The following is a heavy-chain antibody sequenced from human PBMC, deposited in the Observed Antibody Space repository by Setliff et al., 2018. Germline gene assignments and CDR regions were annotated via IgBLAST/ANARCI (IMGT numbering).Heavy chain of an antibody. CDR2: TSYSGSS. Sequence: SETLSLTCTVSGGSISSSNYYWGWIRQPPGKGLEWVGSTSYSGSSFYNPPLKSRVTLSVDTSKNQFSLTLSSVTAADTAVYYCAGDRGVYYYESSGHYSAVMETPLDSWGQGTLVTAP. V-gene: IGHV4-39*07. D-gene: IGHD3-22*01. CDR3: AGDRGVYYYESSGHYSAVMETPLDS. CDR1: GGSISSSNYY. J-gene: IGHJ4*02.